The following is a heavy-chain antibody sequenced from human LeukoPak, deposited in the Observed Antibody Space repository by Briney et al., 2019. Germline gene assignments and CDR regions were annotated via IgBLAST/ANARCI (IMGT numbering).Heavy chain of an antibody. J-gene: IGHJ5*02. D-gene: IGHD4-17*01. Sequence: PGRSLRLSCAASGFTFSSYGMHWVRQAPGKGLEWVAVIWYDGSNRYYADSVKGRFTISRDNSKNTLYLQMNSLRAEDTAVYYCARDHWGTGTTVTTSGSVFDPWGQGTLVTVSS. CDR2: IWYDGSNR. CDR3: ARDHWGTGTTVTTSGSVFDP. CDR1: GFTFSSYG. V-gene: IGHV3-33*01.